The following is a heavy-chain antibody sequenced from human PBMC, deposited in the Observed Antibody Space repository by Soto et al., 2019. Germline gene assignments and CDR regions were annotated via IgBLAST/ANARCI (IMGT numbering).Heavy chain of an antibody. D-gene: IGHD5-18*01. CDR2: ISYDGSNK. V-gene: IGHV3-30*18. CDR3: AKEAPWIQLWTATDY. Sequence: QVQLVESGGGVVQPGRSLRLSCAASGFTFSSYGMHWVRQAPGKGLEWVAVISYDGSNKYYADSVKGRFNITRDNSKNTLYMQMNSLIAEETAEYYCAKEAPWIQLWTATDYWGQGTLVTVSS. J-gene: IGHJ4*02. CDR1: GFTFSSYG.